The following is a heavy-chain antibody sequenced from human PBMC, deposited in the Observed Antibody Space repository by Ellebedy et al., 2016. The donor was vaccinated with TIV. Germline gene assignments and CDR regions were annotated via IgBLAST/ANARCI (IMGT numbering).Heavy chain of an antibody. CDR1: GYIFTGYY. J-gene: IGHJ4*02. D-gene: IGHD2-15*01. V-gene: IGHV1-2*02. CDR2: INPNSGGT. CDR3: ARSGYSDGFDI. Sequence: ASVKVSCKASGYIFTGYYMHWVRQARGQGLEWMGWINPNSGGTKYAQKFQGRVTMTRDTSISTVYMELSRLRSDDTAVYYCARSGYSDGFDIWGQGTLVTVSS.